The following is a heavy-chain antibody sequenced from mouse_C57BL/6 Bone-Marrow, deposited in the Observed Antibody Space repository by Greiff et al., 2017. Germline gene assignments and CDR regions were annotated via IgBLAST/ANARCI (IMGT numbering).Heavy chain of an antibody. CDR3: ARNAYYGSSYGYFDV. D-gene: IGHD1-1*01. CDR2: IYPRSGNT. V-gene: IGHV1-81*01. J-gene: IGHJ1*03. CDR1: GYTFTSYG. Sequence: QVQLQQSGAELARPGASVKLSCKASGYTFTSYGISWVKQRTGQGLEWIGEIYPRSGNTYYNEQFKGKATLTADKSSSTAYMELRSLTSEDSAVYFCARNAYYGSSYGYFDVWGTGTTVTVSS.